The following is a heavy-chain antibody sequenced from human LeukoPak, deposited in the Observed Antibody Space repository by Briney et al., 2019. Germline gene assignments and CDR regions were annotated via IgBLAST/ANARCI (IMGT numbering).Heavy chain of an antibody. CDR2: ISYDGSSK. Sequence: GGSLRLSCAASGFTFSSYAMHWVRQAPGKRLEWVAFISYDGSSKYYADSVKGRFTISRDDSKNTLSLQMNSLRVEDTALYYCARDEYDFWSGHNWFDPWGQGTLVTVSS. CDR1: GFTFSSYA. D-gene: IGHD3-3*01. V-gene: IGHV3-30*04. J-gene: IGHJ5*02. CDR3: ARDEYDFWSGHNWFDP.